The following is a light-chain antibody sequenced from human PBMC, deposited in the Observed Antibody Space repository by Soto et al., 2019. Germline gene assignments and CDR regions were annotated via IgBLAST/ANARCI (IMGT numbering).Light chain of an antibody. CDR3: QQSYSTPRT. Sequence: DIQMTQSPSSLSASVGDRVTITCRASQSISSYLNWYQQKPGKAPKLLIYAASSLQSGVPSRFSGSGSGTDCPLTISSLQPEDFATYYCQQSYSTPRTFGQGTKVEIK. CDR1: QSISSY. J-gene: IGKJ1*01. CDR2: AAS. V-gene: IGKV1-39*01.